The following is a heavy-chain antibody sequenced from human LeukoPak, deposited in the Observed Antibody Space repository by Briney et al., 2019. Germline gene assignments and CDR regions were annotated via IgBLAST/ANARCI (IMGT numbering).Heavy chain of an antibody. D-gene: IGHD3-16*01. CDR1: GYTFTSYD. V-gene: IGHV1-8*01. J-gene: IGHJ6*03. Sequence: ASVKVSCKASGYTFTSYDINWVRQAIGQGLEWMGWMNPNSGNTGYAQKFQGRVTMTRNTSISTAYMELSSLRSEDTAVYYCARDMTATYYYYMDVWGKGTTVTVSS. CDR3: ARDMTATYYYYMDV. CDR2: MNPNSGNT.